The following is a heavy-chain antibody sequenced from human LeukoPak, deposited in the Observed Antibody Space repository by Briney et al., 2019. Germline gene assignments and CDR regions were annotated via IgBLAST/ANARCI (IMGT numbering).Heavy chain of an antibody. CDR1: GGSISSYY. J-gene: IGHJ4*02. Sequence: SETLSLTCTVSGGSISSYYWSWIRQPPGKGLEWIGYIYYSGSTNYNPSLKSRVAMSLDTSKNQFFLKVSSVTAADTAVYFCATGAGPFDYWSQGILVTVSS. CDR2: IYYSGST. V-gene: IGHV4-59*12. CDR3: ATGAGPFDY. D-gene: IGHD3-10*01.